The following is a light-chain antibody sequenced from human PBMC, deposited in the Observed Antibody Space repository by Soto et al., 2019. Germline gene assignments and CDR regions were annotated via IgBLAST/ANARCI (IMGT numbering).Light chain of an antibody. J-gene: IGKJ4*01. Sequence: EIVLTQSPATLSLSPGERATLSCRASQSVNTYLAWYQLKPGQAPRLLMYDASNRATGIPARFIGSGSGTDFTLTISRLEPEDLAVYYCQQRSNWPLTFGGGTKVEIK. V-gene: IGKV3-11*01. CDR3: QQRSNWPLT. CDR2: DAS. CDR1: QSVNTY.